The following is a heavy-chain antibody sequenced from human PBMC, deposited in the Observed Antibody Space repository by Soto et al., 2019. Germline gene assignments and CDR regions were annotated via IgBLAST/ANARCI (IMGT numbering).Heavy chain of an antibody. V-gene: IGHV3-30-3*01. CDR3: ARGGYGAFDY. CDR2: ISYDGSNK. D-gene: IGHD4-17*01. J-gene: IGHJ4*02. CDR1: GFTFSSYA. Sequence: AGGSLRLSCAASGFTFSSYAMHWVRQAPGKGLEWVAVISYDGSNKYYADSVKGRFTISRDNSKNTLYLQMNSLRAEDTAVYYCARGGYGAFDYWGQGTLVTVSS.